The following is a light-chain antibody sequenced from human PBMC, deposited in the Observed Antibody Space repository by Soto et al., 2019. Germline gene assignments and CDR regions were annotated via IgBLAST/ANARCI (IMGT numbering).Light chain of an antibody. CDR2: KAS. CDR1: QSISSW. CDR3: QLYSASHT. V-gene: IGKV1-5*03. Sequence: DIQMTQSPSTLSASVGDRIIITCRASQSISSWLAWYQQKPGKAPKLLIYKASSLESGVPSRFSGSGSGTEFTLTISSLQPDDSATYFCQLYSASHTFGGGTKVDIK. J-gene: IGKJ4*01.